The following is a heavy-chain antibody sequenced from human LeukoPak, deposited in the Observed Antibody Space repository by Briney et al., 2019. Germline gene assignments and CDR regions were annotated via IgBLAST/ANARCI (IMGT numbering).Heavy chain of an antibody. CDR3: ARRSGSYWAAVDHGFDY. CDR1: GFMFSSYW. V-gene: IGHV4-34*01. CDR2: INHSGST. J-gene: IGHJ4*02. D-gene: IGHD1-26*01. Sequence: TGGSLRLSCAASGFMFSSYWMSWVRQAPGKGLEWIGEINHSGSTNYNPSLKSRVTISVDTSKNQFSLKLSSVTAADTAVYYCARRSGSYWAAVDHGFDYWGQGTLVTVSS.